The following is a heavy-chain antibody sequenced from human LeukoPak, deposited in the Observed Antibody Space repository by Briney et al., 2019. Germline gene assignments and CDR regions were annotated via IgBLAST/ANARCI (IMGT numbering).Heavy chain of an antibody. Sequence: PSETLSLTCTVSGGSISSGGYYWSWIRQHPGKGLEWIGYIYYSGSTYYNPSLKSRVTISVDTSKNQFSLKLSSVTAADTAVYYCARGIAMVTYGLDYWSQGSLVTVHS. CDR2: IYYSGST. J-gene: IGHJ4*02. CDR1: GGSISSGGYY. CDR3: ARGIAMVTYGLDY. D-gene: IGHD5-18*01. V-gene: IGHV4-31*03.